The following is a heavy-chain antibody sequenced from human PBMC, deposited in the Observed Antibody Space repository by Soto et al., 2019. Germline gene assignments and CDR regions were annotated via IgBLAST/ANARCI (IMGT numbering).Heavy chain of an antibody. CDR3: ARKAGGSNLDY. Sequence: QVQLQQWGAGLLKPSETLSLTCAVYGGSFSGYYWSWIRQPPGQGLEWIGEINHSGSTNYNPSLKSRVTISVDTSTDHFSLKLSSVTAADTAVYYCARKAGGSNLDYWGQGTLVTVSS. V-gene: IGHV4-34*01. J-gene: IGHJ4*02. CDR1: GGSFSGYY. CDR2: INHSGST. D-gene: IGHD3-16*02.